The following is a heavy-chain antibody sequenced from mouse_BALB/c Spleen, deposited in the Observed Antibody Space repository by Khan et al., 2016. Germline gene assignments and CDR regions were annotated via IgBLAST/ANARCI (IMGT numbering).Heavy chain of an antibody. J-gene: IGHJ4*01. CDR2: ISTYHGDA. CDR1: GYTFTAYA. Sequence: QVQLQQSGAELVRPGVSVKISCEGSGYTFTAYALHWVRQSHAKSLEWIGFISTYHGDATYDQQFKGRATMTVDKSSSTAYMELARLTSEDSAMYYCESGAIRSTTTGEMDYQGQGSPVT. V-gene: IGHV1S137*01. CDR3: ESGAIRSTTTGEMDY. D-gene: IGHD2-14*01.